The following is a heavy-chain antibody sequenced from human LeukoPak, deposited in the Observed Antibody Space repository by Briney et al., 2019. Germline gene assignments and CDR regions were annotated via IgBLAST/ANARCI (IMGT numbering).Heavy chain of an antibody. CDR3: AKWVVAASGSFDY. V-gene: IGHV3-23*01. CDR1: GFTFSSYA. J-gene: IGHJ4*02. CDR2: ISDSGDNT. Sequence: GGSLRLSCAPSGFTFSSYAMSWVRQAPGKGLEWVSAISDSGDNTYYADSVKGRFTISRDSRANSKNTLFLQMNSLRAEDTAVYYCAKWVVAASGSFDYWGQGTLVTVSS. D-gene: IGHD2-15*01.